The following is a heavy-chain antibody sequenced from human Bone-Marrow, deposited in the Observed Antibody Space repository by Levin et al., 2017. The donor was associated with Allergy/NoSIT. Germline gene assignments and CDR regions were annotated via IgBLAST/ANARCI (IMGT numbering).Heavy chain of an antibody. CDR2: ISYDGSNK. Sequence: GESLKISCAGSGFTFSSYALHWVRQAPGKGLEWVAVISYDGSNKYYADSVKGRFTVSRDNSKDTLSLQLKSLRAEDTAVYFCARDVRTSGYYLSYYFDYWGQGTVVTVSS. CDR1: GFTFSSYA. V-gene: IGHV3-30*04. D-gene: IGHD3-22*01. J-gene: IGHJ4*02. CDR3: ARDVRTSGYYLSYYFDY.